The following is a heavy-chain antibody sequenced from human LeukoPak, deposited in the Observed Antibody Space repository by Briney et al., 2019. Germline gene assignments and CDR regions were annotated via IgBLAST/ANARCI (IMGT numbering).Heavy chain of an antibody. Sequence: PSETLSLTCSVSGGSISNYYWSWIRQPPGKGLEWIGYIYYSGSAHYNPSLKSRVTMSVDLSKSQFSLRLTSVTAADTAVYYCARGDNNAWEGVAVNYFDYWGQGYLVTVSS. CDR2: IYYSGSA. V-gene: IGHV4-59*01. J-gene: IGHJ4*02. CDR1: GGSISNYY. CDR3: ARGDNNAWEGVAVNYFDY. D-gene: IGHD1-26*01.